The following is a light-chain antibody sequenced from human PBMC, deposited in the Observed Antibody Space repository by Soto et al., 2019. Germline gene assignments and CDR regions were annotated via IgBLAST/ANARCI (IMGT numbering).Light chain of an antibody. J-gene: IGKJ4*01. Sequence: IVMTQSPLSLPVTPGEPASISCRSSQSLVHTNGYYYLDWYLQRPGQSPQLLVYLASTRASGVPDRFSGSGSGTDFTLKISRVEAEDVGVYYCMQALQTPFTFGGGTKLEI. CDR2: LAS. V-gene: IGKV2-28*01. CDR1: QSLVHTNGYYY. CDR3: MQALQTPFT.